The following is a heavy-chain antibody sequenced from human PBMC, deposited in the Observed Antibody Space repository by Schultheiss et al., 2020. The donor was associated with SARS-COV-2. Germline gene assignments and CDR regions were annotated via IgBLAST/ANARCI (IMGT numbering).Heavy chain of an antibody. J-gene: IGHJ5*02. D-gene: IGHD6-19*01. CDR2: IFSNDEK. V-gene: IGHV2-5*01. CDR1: GFSLSTCAVG. Sequence: SGPTLVKPTQTLALTCTFSGFSLSTCAVGVGYIRQPPGKALEWLAHIFSNDEKSYSTSLKSRLTITKDTSKNQVVLAMTNMDPVDTATYYCARTRYSSGWNWFDPWGQGTLVTVSS. CDR3: ARTRYSSGWNWFDP.